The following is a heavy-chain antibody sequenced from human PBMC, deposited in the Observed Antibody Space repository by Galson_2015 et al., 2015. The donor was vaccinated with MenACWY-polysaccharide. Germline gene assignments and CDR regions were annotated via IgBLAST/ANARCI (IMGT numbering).Heavy chain of an antibody. Sequence: ASVKVSCKASGYSFSSYDINWVRQTTGQGLEWMGWMNPNSGNTGYAQKFQGRVTMTRNTSISIAYMELSSLRSEDTAVYYCARGGKYYYDSSGYLNWFDPWGQGTLVTVSS. CDR2: MNPNSGNT. J-gene: IGHJ5*02. CDR1: GYSFSSYD. D-gene: IGHD3-22*01. V-gene: IGHV1-8*01. CDR3: ARGGKYYYDSSGYLNWFDP.